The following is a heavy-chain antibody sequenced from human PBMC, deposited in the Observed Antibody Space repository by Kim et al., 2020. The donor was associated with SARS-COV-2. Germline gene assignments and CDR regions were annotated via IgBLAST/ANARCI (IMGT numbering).Heavy chain of an antibody. V-gene: IGHV4-34*01. J-gene: IGHJ4*02. Sequence: SETLSLTCAVYGGSFSGYYWSWIRQPPGKGLEWIGEINHSGSTSYNPSLKSRVTISVDTSKNQFSLKLSSVTAADTAVYYCARGLGSGSYDGFWGQGTLVTVSS. CDR3: ARGLGSGSYDGF. D-gene: IGHD3-10*01. CDR1: GGSFSGYY. CDR2: INHSGST.